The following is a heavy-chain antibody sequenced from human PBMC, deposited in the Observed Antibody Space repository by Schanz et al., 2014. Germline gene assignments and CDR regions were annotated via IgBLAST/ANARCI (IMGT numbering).Heavy chain of an antibody. V-gene: IGHV3-15*01. D-gene: IGHD3-10*01. CDR2: IKSKTDGGTR. CDR3: TADLWFGAVWGVW. J-gene: IGHJ4*02. CDR1: GFTLNNAW. Sequence: EVQLVESGGGLVKPGGSLRLSCATSGFTLNNAWMNWVRQAPGKGLQWVARIKSKTDGGTRDYAAPVKGRFTISTDDSKNTYYLQMNSQQTEVPAVYSVTADLWFGAVWGVWWGQGALVTVSS.